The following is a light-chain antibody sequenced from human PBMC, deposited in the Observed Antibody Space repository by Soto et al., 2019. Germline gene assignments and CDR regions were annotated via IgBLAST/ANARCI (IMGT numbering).Light chain of an antibody. J-gene: IGLJ2*01. CDR3: QSYDNNLRI. V-gene: IGLV1-51*01. Sequence: QSVMTQPPSVSAAPGQKVTISCSGSSSNIGGNSVSWYQQLPGTAPKLLIYDDNKRPSGIPDRFSGSKSGTSATLGITGFQTGDEADYYGQSYDNNLRIFGGGTKLTVL. CDR1: SSNIGGNS. CDR2: DDN.